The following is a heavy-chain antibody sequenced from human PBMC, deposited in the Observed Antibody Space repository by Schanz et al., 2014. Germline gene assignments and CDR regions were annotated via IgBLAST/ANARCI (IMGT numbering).Heavy chain of an antibody. J-gene: IGHJ4*02. D-gene: IGHD1-26*01. Sequence: EVQLLESGGGLVQPGGSLRLSCAASGFGFSSYSMNWVRQAPGKGLEWVSYISGSSRTIYYADSMKGRFTVSRDNAENALYLQMNSLRAEDTGLYFCARGGSGSHYRLDYWGQGTLVNVSS. V-gene: IGHV3-48*01. CDR1: GFGFSSYS. CDR3: ARGGSGSHYRLDY. CDR2: ISGSSRTI.